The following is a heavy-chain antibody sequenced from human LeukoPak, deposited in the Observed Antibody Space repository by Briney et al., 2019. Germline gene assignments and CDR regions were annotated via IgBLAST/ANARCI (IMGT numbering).Heavy chain of an antibody. CDR1: GYSISSDYY. D-gene: IGHD6-13*01. J-gene: IGHJ4*02. Sequence: SGTLSLTCTVSGYSISSDYYWVWIRQPPGKGLEWIGTISHSGSTYYKPSLNSRVTISVDTSKNQFSLRLSSVTAADTAVYYCARGAATGADYDYWGQGTLVTVSS. CDR2: ISHSGST. V-gene: IGHV4-38-2*02. CDR3: ARGAATGADYDY.